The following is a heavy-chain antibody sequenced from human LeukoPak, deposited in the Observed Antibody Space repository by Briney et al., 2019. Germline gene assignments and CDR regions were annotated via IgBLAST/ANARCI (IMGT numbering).Heavy chain of an antibody. J-gene: IGHJ6*03. D-gene: IGHD6-13*01. CDR1: GGSISSGSYY. CDR2: IYTSGST. V-gene: IGHV4-61*02. CDR3: ARVSPWYSSSWYDLSEGPSMDV. Sequence: PSETLSLTCTVSGGSISSGSYYWSWIRQPAGKGLEWIGRIYTSGSTNYNPSLKSRVTISVDTSKNQFSLKLSSVTAADTAVYYCARVSPWYSSSWYDLSEGPSMDVWGKGTTVTVSS.